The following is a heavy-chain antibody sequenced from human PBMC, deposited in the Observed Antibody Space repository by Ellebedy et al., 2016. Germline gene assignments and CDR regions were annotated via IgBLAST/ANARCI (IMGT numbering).Heavy chain of an antibody. D-gene: IGHD3-3*01. CDR2: FDPEDGET. Sequence: ASVKVSCXVSGYTLTELSMHWVRQAPGKGLEWIGGFDPEDGETIYAQKFQGRVTMTEDTSTDTAYMELSSLRSEDTAVYYCATSLLYYAGAFDIWGQGTMVTVSS. CDR3: ATSLLYYAGAFDI. V-gene: IGHV1-24*01. J-gene: IGHJ3*02. CDR1: GYTLTELS.